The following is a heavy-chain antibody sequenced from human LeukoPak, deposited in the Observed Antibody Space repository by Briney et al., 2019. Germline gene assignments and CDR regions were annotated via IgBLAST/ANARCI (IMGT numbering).Heavy chain of an antibody. V-gene: IGHV4-4*07. CDR1: GGSISSYY. J-gene: IGHJ4*02. CDR3: ARGPGYCSSTSCPIDY. D-gene: IGHD2-2*01. CDR2: LYSSGST. Sequence: SETLSLTCTVSGGSISSYYWSWIRQPAGKGLEWIGRLYSSGSTHYNPSLKSRVTMSVDTSKNQFSLKLSSVTAADTAVYYCARGPGYCSSTSCPIDYQGQGTLVTVSS.